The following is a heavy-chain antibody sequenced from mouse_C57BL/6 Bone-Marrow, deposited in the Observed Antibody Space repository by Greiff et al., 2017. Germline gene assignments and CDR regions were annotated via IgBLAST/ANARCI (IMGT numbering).Heavy chain of an antibody. V-gene: IGHV1-61*01. CDR3: VKKGAAQATLYAMDY. J-gene: IGHJ4*01. Sequence: QVQLQQPGAELVRPGSSVKLSCKASGYTFTSYWMDWVKQRPGQGLEWIGNIYPSDSETHYNQKFKDKATLTVDKSSSTAYMQLSSLTSEDSAVYYCVKKGAAQATLYAMDYWGQGTSVTVSS. D-gene: IGHD3-2*02. CDR2: IYPSDSET. CDR1: GYTFTSYW.